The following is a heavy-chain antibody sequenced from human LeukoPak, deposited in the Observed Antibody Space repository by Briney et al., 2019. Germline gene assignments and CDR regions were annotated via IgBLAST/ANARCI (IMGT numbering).Heavy chain of an antibody. CDR3: AREDAFDI. V-gene: IGHV3-21*01. CDR1: GFTFSTYS. J-gene: IGHJ3*02. CDR2: ISSTSSYI. Sequence: RPGGSLRLSCAASGFTFSTYSMNWVRQAPGKGLEWVSSISSTSSYIYYADSVKGRFTISRDNAKNSLYLQMNSLRAKDTAVYYCAREDAFDIWGQGTMVTVSS.